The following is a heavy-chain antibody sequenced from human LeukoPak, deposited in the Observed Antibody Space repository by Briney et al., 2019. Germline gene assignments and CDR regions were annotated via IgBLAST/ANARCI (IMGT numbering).Heavy chain of an antibody. D-gene: IGHD3-22*01. CDR3: VKGYYFDSSGYYYDY. V-gene: IGHV3-30*18. J-gene: IGHJ4*02. Sequence: PGGSLRLSCAASGFIFSNYGMHWVRQAPGKGLEWVAVISYDGSNRYYADSAKGRFTISRDNSKNTLYLQMNSLRTEDTAVYYCVKGYYFDSSGYYYDYWGQGTLVTVSS. CDR1: GFIFSNYG. CDR2: ISYDGSNR.